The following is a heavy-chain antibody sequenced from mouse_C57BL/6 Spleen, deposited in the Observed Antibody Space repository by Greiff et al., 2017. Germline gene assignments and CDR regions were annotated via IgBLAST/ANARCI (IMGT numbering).Heavy chain of an antibody. Sequence: EVQGVESGAELVRPGSSVKMSCKTSGYTFTSYGINWVKQRPGQGLEWIGYIYIGNGYTEYNEKFKGKATLTSDTSSSTAYMQLSSLTSEDSAIYFCARGVYYYGSRALDYWGQGTTLTVSS. V-gene: IGHV1-58*01. CDR2: IYIGNGYT. CDR3: ARGVYYYGSRALDY. D-gene: IGHD1-1*01. CDR1: GYTFTSYG. J-gene: IGHJ2*01.